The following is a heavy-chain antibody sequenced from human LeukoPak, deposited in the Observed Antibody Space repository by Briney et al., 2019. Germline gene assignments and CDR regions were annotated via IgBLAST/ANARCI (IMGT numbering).Heavy chain of an antibody. J-gene: IGHJ4*02. Sequence: GGSLRLSCAASGFTLSTYGMYWVRQAPGKGLEWVAVIWNDGSNKHYADSVKGRFTISRDNSKNTLDLQMNSLRAEGTAVYYCAKDLSSSWFEGLDNWGQGTLVTVSS. V-gene: IGHV3-33*06. D-gene: IGHD6-13*01. CDR2: IWNDGSNK. CDR1: GFTLSTYG. CDR3: AKDLSSSWFEGLDN.